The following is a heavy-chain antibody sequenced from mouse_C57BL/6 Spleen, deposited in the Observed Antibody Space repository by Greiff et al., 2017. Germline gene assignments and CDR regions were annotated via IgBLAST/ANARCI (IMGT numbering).Heavy chain of an antibody. V-gene: IGHV1-76*01. Sequence: QVQLQQSGAELVRPGASVKLSCKASGYTFTDYYINWVKQRPGQGLEWIARIYPGSGNTYYNEKFKGKAPLTAEKSSSTAYMQLSSLTSEDSAVYFCARKSSGRNAMDYWGQGTSVTVSA. CDR3: ARKSSGRNAMDY. D-gene: IGHD3-1*01. CDR2: IYPGSGNT. J-gene: IGHJ4*01. CDR1: GYTFTDYY.